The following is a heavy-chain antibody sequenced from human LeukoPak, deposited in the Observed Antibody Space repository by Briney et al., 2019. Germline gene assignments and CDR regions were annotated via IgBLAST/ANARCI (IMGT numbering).Heavy chain of an antibody. V-gene: IGHV3-33*08. CDR3: ARALGRVITIFGVVINYGMDV. J-gene: IGHJ6*02. Sequence: GGSLRLSCAASGFTFSTYAMSWVRQAPGKGLEWVAVIWYDGSNKYYADSVKGRFTISRDNSKNTLYLQMNSLRAEDTAVYYCARALGRVITIFGVVINYGMDVWGQGTTVTVSS. CDR1: GFTFSTYA. D-gene: IGHD3-3*01. CDR2: IWYDGSNK.